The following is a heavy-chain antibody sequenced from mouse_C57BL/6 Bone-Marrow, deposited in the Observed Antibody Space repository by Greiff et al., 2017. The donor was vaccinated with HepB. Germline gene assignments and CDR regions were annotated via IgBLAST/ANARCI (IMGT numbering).Heavy chain of an antibody. V-gene: IGHV1-53*01. J-gene: IGHJ4*01. CDR1: GYTFTSYW. CDR3: ARGEVVATDYYAMDY. CDR2: INPSNGGT. Sequence: QVQLQQSGAELAKPGASVKLSCKASGYTFTSYWMHWVKQRPGQGLEWIGNINPSNGGTNYNEKFKSKATLTVDKSSSTAYMQLSSLTSEDSAVYYCARGEVVATDYYAMDYWGQGTSVTVSS. D-gene: IGHD1-1*01.